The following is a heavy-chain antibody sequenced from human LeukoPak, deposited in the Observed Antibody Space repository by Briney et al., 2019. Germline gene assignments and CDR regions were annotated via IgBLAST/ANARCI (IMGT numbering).Heavy chain of an antibody. CDR1: GHSISSGYY. Sequence: SETLSLTCIVSGHSISSGYYWGWIRQPPGKGLEWIGSIYHGGSTYYNPSLKSRVTISVDTSKNQFSLRLSSVTAADTAVYYCARGGVSGGFDFWGQGTLVTVSS. D-gene: IGHD2-8*02. CDR2: IYHGGST. CDR3: ARGGVSGGFDF. V-gene: IGHV4-38-2*02. J-gene: IGHJ4*02.